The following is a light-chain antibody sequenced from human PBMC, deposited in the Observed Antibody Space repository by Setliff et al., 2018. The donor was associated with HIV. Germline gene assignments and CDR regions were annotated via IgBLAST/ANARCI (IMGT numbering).Light chain of an antibody. CDR1: KLGDKY. CDR2: QDS. CDR3: QAWDSSTVV. Sequence: SYELTQPPSVSVSPGQTASITCSGDKLGDKYAFWYQQKPGQSPVLVIYQDSKRPSGIPERFSGSNSGNTATLTISGTQAMDEADYYCQAWDSSTVVFGTGTKGTVL. J-gene: IGLJ1*01. V-gene: IGLV3-1*01.